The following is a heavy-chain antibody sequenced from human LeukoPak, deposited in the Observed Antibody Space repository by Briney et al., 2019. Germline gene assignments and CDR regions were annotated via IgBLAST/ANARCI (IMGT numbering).Heavy chain of an antibody. CDR2: INHSGST. V-gene: IGHV4-34*01. J-gene: IGHJ5*02. CDR1: GGSFSGYY. Sequence: PSETLSLTCAVYGGSFSGYYWSWIRQPPGKGLEWIGEINHSGSTNYNPSLKSRVTISVDTSKNQFSLKLSSVSAADTAVYYCARFCYDRSGYHRKEGVNWFHPWGQGTLVTVPS. D-gene: IGHD3-22*01. CDR3: ARFCYDRSGYHRKEGVNWFHP.